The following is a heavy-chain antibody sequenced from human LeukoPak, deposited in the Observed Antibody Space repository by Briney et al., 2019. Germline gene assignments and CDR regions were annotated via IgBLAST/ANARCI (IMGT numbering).Heavy chain of an antibody. D-gene: IGHD3-9*01. Sequence: ASVKVSCKASGYTLTGYYMHWVRQAPGQGLEWMGWINPNSGGTNYAQKFQGRVTTTRDTSISTAYMELSRLRSDDTAVYYCARDIGYYDILTGYYTTPSFDYWGQGTLVTVSS. J-gene: IGHJ4*02. CDR1: GYTLTGYY. CDR2: INPNSGGT. V-gene: IGHV1-2*02. CDR3: ARDIGYYDILTGYYTTPSFDY.